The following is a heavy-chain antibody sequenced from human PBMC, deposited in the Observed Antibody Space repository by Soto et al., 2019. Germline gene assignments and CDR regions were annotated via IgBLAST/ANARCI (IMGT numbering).Heavy chain of an antibody. V-gene: IGHV3-23*01. J-gene: IGHJ5*02. CDR2: ISGSGGTT. Sequence: PGGSLRLSCAASGFTFNNYAMTWVRQAPGQGLEWVSGISGSGGTTDYADSVKGRFTISRDNSKNTLYLQMNNLRDDDTAVYYCAKGQIVAIGPNRFDPWGQGVLVTVSP. CDR3: AKGQIVAIGPNRFDP. D-gene: IGHD1-26*01. CDR1: GFTFNNYA.